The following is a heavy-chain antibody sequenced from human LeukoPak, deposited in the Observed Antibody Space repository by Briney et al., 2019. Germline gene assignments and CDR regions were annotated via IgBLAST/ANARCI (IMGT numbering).Heavy chain of an antibody. D-gene: IGHD3-22*01. CDR1: GFTFSDYH. Sequence: KAGGSLRLSCAASGFTFSDYHMTWIRQAPGKGLEWVSYISGSSIYTRYADSVKGRFTISRDNAKNSPYLQMNSLRAEDTALYYCVRDISGYYFDYWGQGTLVTVSS. V-gene: IGHV3-11*05. CDR2: ISGSSIYT. J-gene: IGHJ4*02. CDR3: VRDISGYYFDY.